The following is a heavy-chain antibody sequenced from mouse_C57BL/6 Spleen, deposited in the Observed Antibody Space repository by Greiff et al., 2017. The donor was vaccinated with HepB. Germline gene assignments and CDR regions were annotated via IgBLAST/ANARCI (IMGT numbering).Heavy chain of an antibody. Sequence: DVQLQESGPGLVKPSQSLSLTCSVTGYSITSGYYWNWIRQFPGNKLEWMGYISYDGSNNYNPSLKNRISITRDTSKNQFFLKLNSVTTEDTATYYCARDDTTVEAYWGQGTLVTVSA. V-gene: IGHV3-6*01. J-gene: IGHJ3*01. CDR1: GYSITSGYY. CDR2: ISYDGSN. CDR3: ARDDTTVEAY. D-gene: IGHD1-1*01.